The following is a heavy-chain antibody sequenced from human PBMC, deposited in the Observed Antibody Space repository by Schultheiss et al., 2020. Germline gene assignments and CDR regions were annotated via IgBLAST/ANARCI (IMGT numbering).Heavy chain of an antibody. D-gene: IGHD2-8*01. CDR1: GGSISSYDF. CDR2: IYYSGST. V-gene: IGHV4-39*01. J-gene: IGHJ4*02. CDR3: ARGTNLEDFDY. Sequence: SQTLSLTCAVSGGSISSYDFWSWVRQPPGKGLEWIGSIYYSGSTYYNPSLKSRVSISVDTSNNQFSLKLSSVTAADTAVYYCARGTNLEDFDYWGQGTLVTVSS.